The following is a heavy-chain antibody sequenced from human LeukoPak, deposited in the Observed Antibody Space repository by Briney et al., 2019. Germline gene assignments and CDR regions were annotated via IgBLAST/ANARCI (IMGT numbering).Heavy chain of an antibody. CDR3: AREAASIVATIEAAFDI. D-gene: IGHD5-12*01. V-gene: IGHV3-72*01. J-gene: IGHJ3*02. CDR2: TRNKANSYTT. CDR1: GFTFSGHY. Sequence: GGSLRLSCAASGFTFSGHYMDWVRQAPGKGLEWVGRTRNKANSYTTEYAASVKGRFTISRDDSKNSLYLQMNSLKTEDTAVYYCAREAASIVATIEAAFDIWGQGTMVTVSS.